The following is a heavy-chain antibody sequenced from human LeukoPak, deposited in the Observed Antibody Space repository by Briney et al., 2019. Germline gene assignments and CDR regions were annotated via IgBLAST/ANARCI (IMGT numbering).Heavy chain of an antibody. D-gene: IGHD6-13*01. V-gene: IGHV4-34*01. CDR3: ARGKRGYSSSWYDY. CDR1: GVSFSGYY. Sequence: SETLSLTCAVYGVSFSGYYWSWIRQPPGKGLEWIGEINHSGSTNYNPSLKSRVTISVDTSKNQFSLKLSSVTAADTTVYYCARGKRGYSSSWYDYWGQGTLVTVSS. J-gene: IGHJ4*02. CDR2: INHSGST.